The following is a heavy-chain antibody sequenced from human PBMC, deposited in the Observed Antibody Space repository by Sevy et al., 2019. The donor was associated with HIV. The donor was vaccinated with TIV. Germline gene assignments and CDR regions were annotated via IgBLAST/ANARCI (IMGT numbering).Heavy chain of an antibody. CDR1: GFNFSPYA. Sequence: GGSLRLSCAASGFNFSPYAMHWVRQGPGKGLEWVATISSDGCTRSYVDSVKGRFSISRDNSKNTLYLQMNNLTPEDTAVFYCAKEGYYYDSRSSDWFDPWGQGTLVTVSS. V-gene: IGHV3-30*18. CDR3: AKEGYYYDSRSSDWFDP. D-gene: IGHD3-22*01. CDR2: ISSDGCTR. J-gene: IGHJ5*02.